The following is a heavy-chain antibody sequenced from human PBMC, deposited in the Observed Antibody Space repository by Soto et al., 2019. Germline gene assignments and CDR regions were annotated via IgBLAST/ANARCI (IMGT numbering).Heavy chain of an antibody. CDR2: ISGSGGST. V-gene: IGHV3-23*01. CDR3: AKPRYCSSTSCYRNYYYYGMDV. Sequence: VRQAPGKGLEWVSAISGSGGSTYYADSVKGRFTISRDNSKNTLYLQMNSLRAEDTAVYYCAKPRYCSSTSCYRNYYYYGMDVWGQGTTVTVSS. J-gene: IGHJ6*02. D-gene: IGHD2-2*02.